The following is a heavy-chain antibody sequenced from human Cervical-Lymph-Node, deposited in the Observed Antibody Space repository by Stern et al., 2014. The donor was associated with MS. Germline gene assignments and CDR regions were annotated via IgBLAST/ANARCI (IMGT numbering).Heavy chain of an antibody. CDR1: GASISSSF. V-gene: IGHV4-59*08. CDR3: ARQTGTDLFDY. Sequence: VQLEESSPGLVKPSETLSLTCTVSGASISSSFWSWIRQPPGKGLEWIGYIFYSGSTISNPSLKSRVTVSVDTSRNPFSLRLISVTAADTAVYFCARQTGTDLFDYWGQGTLVTVSS. D-gene: IGHD1-14*01. CDR2: IFYSGST. J-gene: IGHJ4*02.